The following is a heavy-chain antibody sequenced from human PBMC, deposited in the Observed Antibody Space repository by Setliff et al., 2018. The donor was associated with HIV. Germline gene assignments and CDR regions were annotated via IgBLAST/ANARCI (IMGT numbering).Heavy chain of an antibody. J-gene: IGHJ3*01. D-gene: IGHD4-17*01. V-gene: IGHV4-59*01. CDR1: GVSISNYY. CDR3: ARVQMAYAAFDV. Sequence: PSETLSLTCTVSGVSISNYYWSWIRQPPGKGLEWIGSIYFTGSSDNNPSLKSRVTLSVDTSKHQFSLKLSSVTAADTAVYYCARVQMAYAAFDVWGQGTMVTVSS. CDR2: IYFTGSS.